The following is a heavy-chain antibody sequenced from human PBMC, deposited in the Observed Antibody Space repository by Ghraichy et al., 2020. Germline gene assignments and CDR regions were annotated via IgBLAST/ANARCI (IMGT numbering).Heavy chain of an antibody. Sequence: LSLTCAASGLTVSSNYMSWVRQAPGKGLEWVSVLYSGGNTYYAESVKGRFTISRDNSKNTLYLQMNSLRADDTAVYYCVRAVSYGGFDSWGQGTLVTVSS. CDR2: LYSGGNT. CDR3: VRAVSYGGFDS. D-gene: IGHD3-16*01. CDR1: GLTVSSNY. J-gene: IGHJ5*01. V-gene: IGHV3-53*01.